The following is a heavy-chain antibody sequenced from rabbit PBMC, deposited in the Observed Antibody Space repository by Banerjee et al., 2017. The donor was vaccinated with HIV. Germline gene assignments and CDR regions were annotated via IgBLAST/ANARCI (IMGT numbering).Heavy chain of an antibody. D-gene: IGHD1-1*01. CDR2: IDPVFGNA. V-gene: IGHV1S7*01. CDR1: GIDFSSNY. J-gene: IGHJ3*01. Sequence: QELVESGGGLVQPGGSLKLSCTASGIDFSSNYMSWVRQAPGKGLEWIGYIDPVFGNAHYASWVNGRFTISSDNAQNTLYLQMTSLTAADTATYFCARSTSGYDIGDLWGQGTLVTVS. CDR3: ARSTSGYDIGDL.